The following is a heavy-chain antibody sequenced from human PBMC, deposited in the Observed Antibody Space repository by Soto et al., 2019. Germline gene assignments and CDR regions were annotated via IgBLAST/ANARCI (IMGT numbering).Heavy chain of an antibody. CDR2: IKSKVDGGTA. Sequence: GGSLRLSCEASGFTFSNAWMNWVRQGPGKGLEWLGRIKSKVDGGTADYGAATKGRFSISRDDLKNMLYLQMNSLKPDDTAVYYCTTLSYLYYDGMDVWGQGTTVTVSS. CDR3: TTLSYLYYDGMDV. J-gene: IGHJ6*02. V-gene: IGHV3-15*01. D-gene: IGHD2-2*01. CDR1: GFTFSNAW.